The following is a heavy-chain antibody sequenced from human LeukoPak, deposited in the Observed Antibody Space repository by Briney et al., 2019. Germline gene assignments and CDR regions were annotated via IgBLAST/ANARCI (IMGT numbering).Heavy chain of an antibody. J-gene: IGHJ4*02. D-gene: IGHD5-18*01. CDR3: ANTFKFRGYSYGPLDY. CDR1: GFTFSSYA. Sequence: GGSLRLSCAASGFTFSSYAMSWVRQAPGKGLEWVSAISGSGGSTYYADSVKGRSTISRDNSKNTLYLQMNSLRAEDTAVYYCANTFKFRGYSYGPLDYWGQGTLVTVSS. CDR2: ISGSGGST. V-gene: IGHV3-23*01.